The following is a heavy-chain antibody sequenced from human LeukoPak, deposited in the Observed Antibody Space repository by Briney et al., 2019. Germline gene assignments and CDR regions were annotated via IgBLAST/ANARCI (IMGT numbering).Heavy chain of an antibody. J-gene: IGHJ3*02. V-gene: IGHV7-4-1*02. CDR3: ARRVKGHAFDI. D-gene: IGHD2-21*01. CDR2: FNPNTGNP. CDR1: GYTFTNYT. Sequence: GASVTVSCTASGYTFTNYTMNWVRQAPGQGLEWMGWFNPNTGNPTYAQGCTGRFVFSLDTSVTTTYLQISTLKAEDTAVYYCARRVKGHAFDIWGQGTMVTVSS.